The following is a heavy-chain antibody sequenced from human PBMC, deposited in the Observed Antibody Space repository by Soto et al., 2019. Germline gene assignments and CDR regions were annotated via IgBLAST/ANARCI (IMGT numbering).Heavy chain of an antibody. V-gene: IGHV4-30-4*01. J-gene: IGHJ6*02. CDR3: ATVAGNYYYGMDV. CDR1: DDSITSRNYY. D-gene: IGHD6-19*01. CDR2: IHYSGNT. Sequence: SETLSLTCTVSDDSITSRNYYWNWIRQPPGKGLESIGYIHYSGNTYYNPSLKSRVIISLDTSNNQFSLKLNSVTAADTAVYYCATVAGNYYYGMDVWGQGTTVTVSS.